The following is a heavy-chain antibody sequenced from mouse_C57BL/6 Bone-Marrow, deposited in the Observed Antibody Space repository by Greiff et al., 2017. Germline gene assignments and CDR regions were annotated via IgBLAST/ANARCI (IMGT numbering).Heavy chain of an antibody. D-gene: IGHD2-1*01. CDR2: IDPSDSET. Sequence: QVQLQQPGAELVRPGSSVKLSCKASGYTFTSYWMHWVKQRPLQGLEWIGNIDPSDSETNYNQKFKDKATLTVDKSSSTAYMQLSSLKSEDYAFYYCAIYGKSGAYGDQGTLVTVTA. CDR3: AIYGKSGAY. CDR1: GYTFTSYW. V-gene: IGHV1-52*01. J-gene: IGHJ3*01.